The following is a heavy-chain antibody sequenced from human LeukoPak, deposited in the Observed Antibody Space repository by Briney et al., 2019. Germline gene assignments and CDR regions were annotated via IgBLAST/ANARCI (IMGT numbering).Heavy chain of an antibody. CDR3: ARDGFYSSCWYYHYYYYGMDV. CDR2: ISSSSSYI. V-gene: IGHV3-21*01. J-gene: IGHJ6*02. D-gene: IGHD6-13*01. Sequence: GGSLRLSCAASGFTFSSYSMNWVRQAPGKGLEWVSSISSSSSYIYYADSVKGRFTISRDNAKNSLYLQMNSLRAEDAAVYYCARDGFYSSCWYYHYYYYGMDVWGQGTTVTVSS. CDR1: GFTFSSYS.